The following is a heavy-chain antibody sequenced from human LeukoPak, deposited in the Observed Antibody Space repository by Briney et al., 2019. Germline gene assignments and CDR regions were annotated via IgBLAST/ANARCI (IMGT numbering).Heavy chain of an antibody. V-gene: IGHV3-7*01. CDR1: RFTFSSYW. D-gene: IGHD3-9*01. CDR3: ARGYDISFPDY. J-gene: IGHJ4*02. CDR2: IKQDGSEK. Sequence: QPGGSLRLSCAASRFTFSSYWMNWVRQAPGKGLEWVANIKQDGSEKYYVDSVKGRFTISRDNAKNSLYLQMNSLRAEDTAVYYCARGYDISFPDYWGQGTLVTVSS.